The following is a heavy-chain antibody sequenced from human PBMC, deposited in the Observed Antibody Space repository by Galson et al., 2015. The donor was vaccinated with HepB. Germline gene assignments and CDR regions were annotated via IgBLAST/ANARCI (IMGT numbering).Heavy chain of an antibody. CDR1: GFTFSDYY. D-gene: IGHD1-1*01. J-gene: IGHJ4*02. CDR3: ARELATGHFDY. Sequence: SLRLSCAASGFTFSDYYMSWIRQAPGKGLEWVSYISSSSSYTNYADSVKGRFTISRDNAKNSLYLQMNSLRAEDTAVYYCARELATGHFDYWGQGTLVTVSS. V-gene: IGHV3-11*06. CDR2: ISSSSSYT.